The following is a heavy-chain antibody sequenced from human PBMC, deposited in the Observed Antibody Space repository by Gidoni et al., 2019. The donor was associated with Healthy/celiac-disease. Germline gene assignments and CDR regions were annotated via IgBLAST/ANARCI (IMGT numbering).Heavy chain of an antibody. D-gene: IGHD6-19*01. J-gene: IGHJ6*02. CDR2: IYYSGST. CDR3: AILAVAGPLYYYYGMDV. V-gene: IGHV4-30-4*01. CDR1: GGSISSGDYY. Sequence: QVQLQESGPGLVKPSQTLSLTCTVSGGSISSGDYYWSGIRQPPGKGLEWIGYIYYSGSTYYNPSLKSRVTISVDTSKNQFSLKLSSVTAADTAVYYCAILAVAGPLYYYYGMDVWGQGTTVTVSS.